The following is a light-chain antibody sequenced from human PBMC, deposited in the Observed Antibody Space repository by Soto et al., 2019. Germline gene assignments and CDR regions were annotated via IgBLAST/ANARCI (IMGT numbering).Light chain of an antibody. CDR3: HQYGRSPPYT. V-gene: IGKV3-20*01. CDR2: GSS. CDR1: QSINNNY. Sequence: EVVLTQSPGTLSLSPGERATLSCRGSQSINNNYLAWYQQRPGQAPRLLIYGSSDRATGIPDRFSGSGSGTDFTLTISRLEPEEFAVYYCHQYGRSPPYTFGQGTKLEI. J-gene: IGKJ2*01.